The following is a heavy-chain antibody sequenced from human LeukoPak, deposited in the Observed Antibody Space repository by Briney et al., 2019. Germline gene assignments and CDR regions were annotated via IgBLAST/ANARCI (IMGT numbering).Heavy chain of an antibody. CDR1: GFTFSSYA. J-gene: IGHJ4*02. CDR2: ISDSGGST. CDR3: AKKMRKGCSGGSCYADPFDY. Sequence: GGSLRLSCAASGFTFSSYAMSWVRQAPGKGLEWVSVISDSGGSTYYADSVKGRFTISRDNSKNTLYLHMNGLRAEDTAVYYCAKKMRKGCSGGSCYADPFDYWGQGTLVTVSS. D-gene: IGHD2-15*01. V-gene: IGHV3-23*01.